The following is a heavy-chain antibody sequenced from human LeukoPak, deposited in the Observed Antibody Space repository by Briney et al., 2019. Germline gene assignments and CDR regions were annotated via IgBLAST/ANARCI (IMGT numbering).Heavy chain of an antibody. CDR3: ARGADTHFDY. D-gene: IGHD2-15*01. V-gene: IGHV3-13*04. CDR1: GFTFSNYD. CDR2: IGTAGDT. Sequence: GGSLRPSCAASGFTFSNYDMHWVRQATGKGLEWVSAIGTAGDTYYQGSVRGRFTMSRENAKNSLYLQMNSLTAGDTAVYYCARGADTHFDYWGQGILVTVSS. J-gene: IGHJ4*02.